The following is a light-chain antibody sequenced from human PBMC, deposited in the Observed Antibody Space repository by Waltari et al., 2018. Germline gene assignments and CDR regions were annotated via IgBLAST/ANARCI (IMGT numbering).Light chain of an antibody. J-gene: IGLJ1*01. Sequence: QSALTQPASVSGSPGQSITISCTGTSTDVGGFDYVSWYQQQPGKAPKRLISDVSKRPSGVSHRFSGSKSGNTASLTISGLQAEDEADYFFSSFSSRSLPFVFGTGTQVTVL. CDR1: STDVGGFDY. V-gene: IGLV2-14*03. CDR2: DVS. CDR3: SSFSSRSLPFV.